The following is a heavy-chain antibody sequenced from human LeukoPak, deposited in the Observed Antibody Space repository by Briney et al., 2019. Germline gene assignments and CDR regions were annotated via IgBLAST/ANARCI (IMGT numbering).Heavy chain of an antibody. CDR3: ARQGPEDDILTGYYDY. D-gene: IGHD3-9*01. V-gene: IGHV5-51*01. CDR2: IYPGDSDT. Sequence: GESLKISCKGSGYSFTSYWIGWVRQMPGKGLEWMEIIYPGDSDTRYSPSFQGQVTISADKSISTAYLQWSSLKASDTAMYYCARQGPEDDILTGYYDYWGQGTLVTVSS. CDR1: GYSFTSYW. J-gene: IGHJ4*02.